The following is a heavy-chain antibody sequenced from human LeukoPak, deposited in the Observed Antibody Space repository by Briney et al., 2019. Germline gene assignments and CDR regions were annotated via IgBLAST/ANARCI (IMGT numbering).Heavy chain of an antibody. CDR1: GLTFSSHS. Sequence: GGSLRLSCAASGLTFSSHSMNWVRQAPGKELEWISHIRSSSSTRTTYYADSVKGRFTISRDNSKNTLYLQMNSLRAEDTAVYYCARGQKYTSGYTVTELGSRYFDYWGQGTLVTVSS. D-gene: IGHD5-18*01. CDR3: ARGQKYTSGYTVTELGSRYFDY. V-gene: IGHV3-48*01. J-gene: IGHJ4*02. CDR2: IRSSSSTR.